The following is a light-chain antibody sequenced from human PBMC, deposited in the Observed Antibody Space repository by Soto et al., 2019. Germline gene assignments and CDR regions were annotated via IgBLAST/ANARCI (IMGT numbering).Light chain of an antibody. CDR3: QQYNNGPPYT. CDR2: GAS. V-gene: IGKV3-15*01. J-gene: IGKJ2*01. CDR1: QSISSC. Sequence: EIVMTQSPATLSVSPGERATLSCRASQSISSCLAWYQQKPGQAPRLLIYGASTRATGIPARFSGGGSGTAVTLTISSLQSEDFAVYYCQQYNNGPPYTFGQGTKLEIK.